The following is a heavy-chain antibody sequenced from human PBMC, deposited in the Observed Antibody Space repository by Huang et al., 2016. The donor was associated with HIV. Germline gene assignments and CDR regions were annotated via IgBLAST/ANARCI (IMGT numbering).Heavy chain of an antibody. V-gene: IGHV1-24*01. D-gene: IGHD2-15*01. CDR2: LDPEEGKT. CDR3: ATSTPDVGAGVLRSAFDI. CDR1: GYTVSELS. Sequence: QVQLVESGAELKKPGASVRVSCKVSGYTVSELSLHWVRQAPEKGIEWMGVLDPEEGKTSHAQRWQGRVTMTEDTATDTAYMELSSLRPEDTAVYYGATSTPDVGAGVLRSAFDIWGQGTMVTVSS. J-gene: IGHJ3*02.